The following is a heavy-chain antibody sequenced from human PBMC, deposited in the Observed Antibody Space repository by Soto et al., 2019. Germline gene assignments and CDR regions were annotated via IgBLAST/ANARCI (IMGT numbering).Heavy chain of an antibody. Sequence: GGSLRLSCAASGFTFSSYAMSWVRQAPGKGLEWVSAISGSGGSTYYADSVKGRFTISRDNSKNTLYLQMNSLRAEDTAVYYCAKVPGDTAMAYYYYGMDVWGQGTTVTVSS. CDR2: ISGSGGST. J-gene: IGHJ6*02. CDR1: GFTFSSYA. CDR3: AKVPGDTAMAYYYYGMDV. V-gene: IGHV3-23*01. D-gene: IGHD5-18*01.